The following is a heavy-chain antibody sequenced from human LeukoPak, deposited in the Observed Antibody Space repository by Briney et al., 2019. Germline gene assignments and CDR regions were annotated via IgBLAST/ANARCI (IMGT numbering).Heavy chain of an antibody. CDR2: ISGSGTDI. V-gene: IGHV3-11*01. D-gene: IGHD2-2*01. CDR3: TRASRSTDH. J-gene: IGHJ4*02. CDR1: GFTLSDYY. Sequence: PGGSLRLSCTASGFTLSDYYMSWIRQAPGKGLEWVSCISGSGTDIYYADSVKGRFTVSRDNAMNSLYLQMNSLRADYTAVYYCTRASRSTDHWGQGALVTVSS.